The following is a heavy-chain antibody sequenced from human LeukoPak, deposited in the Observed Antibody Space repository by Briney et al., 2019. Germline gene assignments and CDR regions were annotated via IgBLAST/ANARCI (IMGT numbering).Heavy chain of an antibody. V-gene: IGHV3-21*04. Sequence: GGSLRLSCAASGFTFSSYSMNWVRQAPGKGLEWVSSISSSSSYIYYADSVKGRFTISRDNAKNSLYLQMNSLRAEDTALYYCAKGNSGSYKNWFDPWGQGTLVTVSS. CDR2: ISSSSSYI. CDR1: GFTFSSYS. CDR3: AKGNSGSYKNWFDP. J-gene: IGHJ5*02. D-gene: IGHD1-26*01.